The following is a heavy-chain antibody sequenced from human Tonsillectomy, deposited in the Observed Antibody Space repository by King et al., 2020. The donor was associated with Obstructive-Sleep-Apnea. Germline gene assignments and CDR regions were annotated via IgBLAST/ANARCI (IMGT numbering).Heavy chain of an antibody. CDR3: ARGNYDYVWGSLTYYFDY. Sequence: VQLVESGGGLVKPGGSLRLSCAASGFTFSDYYMSWIRQAPGKGLEWVSYISSSGSTIYYADSVKGRFTISRDYAKNSLYLQMNSLSAEDTAVYYCARGNYDYVWGSLTYYFDYWGQGTLVTVSS. D-gene: IGHD3-16*01. CDR1: GFTFSDYY. J-gene: IGHJ4*02. V-gene: IGHV3-11*01. CDR2: ISSSGSTI.